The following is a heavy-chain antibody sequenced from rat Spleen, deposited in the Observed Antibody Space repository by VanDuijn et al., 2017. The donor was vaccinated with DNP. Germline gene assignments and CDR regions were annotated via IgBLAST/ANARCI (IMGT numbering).Heavy chain of an antibody. CDR1: GYSITSNY. CDR2: INYSGTT. Sequence: EVQLQESGPGLVNPSQSLSLTCSVTGYSITSNYWGWIRKFPGNKMEWMGYINYSGTTAYNPSLRSRISITRDTSKNQFFLQLNSVTTEDTATYYCARGLNYGGYIYSWYFDFWGPGTMVTVSS. D-gene: IGHD1-11*01. CDR3: ARGLNYGGYIYSWYFDF. J-gene: IGHJ1*01. V-gene: IGHV3-1*01.